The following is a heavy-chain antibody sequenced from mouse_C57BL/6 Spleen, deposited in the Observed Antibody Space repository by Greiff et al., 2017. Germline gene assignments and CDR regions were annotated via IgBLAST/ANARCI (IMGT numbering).Heavy chain of an antibody. D-gene: IGHD2-5*01. CDR1: GFSLTSYG. Sequence: QVQLQQSGPGLVQPSQSLSITCTASGFSLTSYGVHWVRQSPGKGLEWLGVIWSGGSTDYNAAFISRLSISKDNSKSQVFLKVNSLQADDTAIYYCANSNYEDYAMDYWGQGTSVTVSS. CDR3: ANSNYEDYAMDY. CDR2: IWSGGST. V-gene: IGHV2-2*01. J-gene: IGHJ4*01.